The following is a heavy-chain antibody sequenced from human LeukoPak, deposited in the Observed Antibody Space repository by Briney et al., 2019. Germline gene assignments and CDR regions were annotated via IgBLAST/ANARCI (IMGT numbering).Heavy chain of an antibody. V-gene: IGHV4-59*01. J-gene: IGHJ6*02. CDR3: ARASSSWYLYYYYYGMDV. D-gene: IGHD6-13*01. CDR2: IYYSGST. Sequence: PSETLSLTCTVSGGSISSYYWSWIRQPPGKGLEWIGYIYYSGSTNYNPSLKSRVTISVDTSKNQFSLKLSSVTAADTAVYYCARASSSWYLYYYYYGMDVWGQGTTVTVSS. CDR1: GGSISSYY.